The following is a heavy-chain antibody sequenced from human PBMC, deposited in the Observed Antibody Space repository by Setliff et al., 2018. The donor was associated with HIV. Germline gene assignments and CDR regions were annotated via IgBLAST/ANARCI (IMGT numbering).Heavy chain of an antibody. D-gene: IGHD5-18*01. CDR1: SDSIRFYY. CDR2: VCYTGST. J-gene: IGHJ4*02. CDR3: ARDSGGYNYGFAVGSFDY. Sequence: PSETLSLTCTVSSDSIRFYYWTWIRQPPGKGLEWIGNVCYTGSTNYNPSLKSRITISIDTSKSQFSLKLTSVAAADTAVYYCARDSGGYNYGFAVGSFDYWGQGALVTVSS. V-gene: IGHV4-59*01.